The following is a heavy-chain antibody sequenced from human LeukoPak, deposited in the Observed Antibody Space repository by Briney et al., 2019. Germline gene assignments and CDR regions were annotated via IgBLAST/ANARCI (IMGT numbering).Heavy chain of an antibody. V-gene: IGHV4-34*01. CDR1: GGSFSGYY. D-gene: IGHD6-13*01. CDR3: ARGPPAAGSIYYYYYGMDV. J-gene: IGHJ6*02. Sequence: NTSETLSLTCAVYGGSFSGYYWSWIRQPPGKGLEWIGEINHSGSTNYNPSLKSRVTISVDTSKNQFSLKLSSVTAADTAVYYCARGPPAAGSIYYYYYGMDVWGQGTTVTVSS. CDR2: INHSGST.